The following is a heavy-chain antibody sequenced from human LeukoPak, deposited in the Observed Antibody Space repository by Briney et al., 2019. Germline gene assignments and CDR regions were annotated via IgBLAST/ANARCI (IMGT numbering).Heavy chain of an antibody. Sequence: SETLSLTCTVSGYSISSGYYWGWIRQPPGKGLEWIGSIYHSGSTYHNASLKSRVTISVDTSKNQFSLKLSSVTAADTAVYYCARATGSPYWFDPWGQGTLVTVSS. CDR1: GYSISSGYY. CDR2: IYHSGST. D-gene: IGHD1-1*01. CDR3: ARATGSPYWFDP. J-gene: IGHJ5*02. V-gene: IGHV4-38-2*02.